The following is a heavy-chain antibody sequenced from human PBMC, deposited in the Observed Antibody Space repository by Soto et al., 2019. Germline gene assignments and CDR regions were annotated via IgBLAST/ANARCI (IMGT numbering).Heavy chain of an antibody. CDR3: ARRAAGGYSYGGRNGGFDY. D-gene: IGHD5-18*01. CDR1: GGSFSGYY. J-gene: IGHJ4*02. CDR2: INHSGST. V-gene: IGHV4-34*01. Sequence: SETLSLTCAVYGGSFSGYYWSWIRHPPVKGLEWIGEINHSGSTNYNPSLKSRVTISVDTSKNQFSLKLSSVTAADTAVYYCARRAAGGYSYGGRNGGFDYWGPGPMVTVYS.